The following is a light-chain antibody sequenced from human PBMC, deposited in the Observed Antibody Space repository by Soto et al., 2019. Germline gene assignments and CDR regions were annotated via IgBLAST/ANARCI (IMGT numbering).Light chain of an antibody. V-gene: IGKV2-30*02. CDR2: KAS. Sequence: DIVMTQSPLSLPVTPGEPASISCISSPSLLHSNGNTYLNWFQHRPGQSPRRLIYKASNRDPGVPDRFSGSGSGTDFTLKITRVEAEDVGVYYCMQGTHWPWTFGQGTKVDIK. J-gene: IGKJ1*01. CDR1: PSLLHSNGNTY. CDR3: MQGTHWPWT.